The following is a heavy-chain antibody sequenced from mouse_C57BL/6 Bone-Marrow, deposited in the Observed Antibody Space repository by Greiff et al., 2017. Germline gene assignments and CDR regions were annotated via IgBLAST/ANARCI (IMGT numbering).Heavy chain of an antibody. CDR1: GYTFTSYW. Sequence: QVQLQQPGAELVMPGASVKLSCKASGYTFTSYWMHWVKQRPGQGLEWIGEIDPSDSYTNYNQKFKGKSTLTVDKSSSTAYMQLSSLTSEDSAVYYCAREGIYYGSSSFDYWGQGTTLTVS. J-gene: IGHJ2*01. CDR3: AREGIYYGSSSFDY. V-gene: IGHV1-69*01. D-gene: IGHD1-1*01. CDR2: IDPSDSYT.